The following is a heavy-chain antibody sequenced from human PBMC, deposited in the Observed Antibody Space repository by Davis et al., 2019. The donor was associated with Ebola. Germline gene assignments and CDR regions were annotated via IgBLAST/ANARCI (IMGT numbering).Heavy chain of an antibody. CDR3: AKDLGYGDNVFDY. Sequence: GESLKISCAASGFTFSSYWMHWVRQAPGKGPVWVSRINSDGTKTIYADSVKGRFTTYRDNVKNSLYLQMDSLRADDTALYYCAKDLGYGDNVFDYWGQGTLVTVSS. J-gene: IGHJ4*02. CDR2: INSDGTKT. D-gene: IGHD4-17*01. CDR1: GFTFSSYW. V-gene: IGHV3-74*01.